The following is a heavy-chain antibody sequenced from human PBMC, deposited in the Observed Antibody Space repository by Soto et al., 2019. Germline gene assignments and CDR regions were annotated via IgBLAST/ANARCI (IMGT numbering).Heavy chain of an antibody. J-gene: IGHJ4*02. CDR3: AKVAPFILGSPI. Sequence: EVKLVESGGDLVQPGGSLRLSCTASGFDFSGSEMNWFRQTPGKGLEWLAYITGSGGAVFHADSVKGRFSISSYNAKNSLFLEMNTLTADDAGVYYCAKVAPFILGSPIWGQGTLVTVSS. D-gene: IGHD2-21*01. CDR2: ITGSGGAV. CDR1: GFDFSGSE. V-gene: IGHV3-48*03.